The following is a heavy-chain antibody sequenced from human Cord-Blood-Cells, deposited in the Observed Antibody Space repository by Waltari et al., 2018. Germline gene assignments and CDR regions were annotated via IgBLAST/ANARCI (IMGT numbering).Heavy chain of an antibody. D-gene: IGHD7-27*01. Sequence: QVPLPQWGAGLLKPSETLSLTCAVSGGSFSGSYWSWIRQPPGKGLEWIGEINHSGSTNYNPSLKSRVTISVDTSKNQFSLKLSSVTAADTAVYYCARANWGKRAFDIWGQGTMVTVSS. J-gene: IGHJ3*02. V-gene: IGHV4-34*01. CDR2: INHSGST. CDR3: ARANWGKRAFDI. CDR1: GGSFSGSY.